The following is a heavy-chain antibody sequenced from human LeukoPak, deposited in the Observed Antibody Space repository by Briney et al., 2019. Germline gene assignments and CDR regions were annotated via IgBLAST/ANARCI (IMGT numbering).Heavy chain of an antibody. V-gene: IGHV3-7*01. CDR3: ARDARPYYDILTGYPQKAYYYGMDV. Sequence: GGSLRLSCAASGLTFSSYWMSWVRQAPGKGLEWVANIKQDGSDKYYVDSVKGRFTISRDNAKNSLYLQMNSLRAEDTAVYYCARDARPYYDILTGYPQKAYYYGMDVWGQGTTVTVSS. J-gene: IGHJ6*02. CDR1: GLTFSSYW. D-gene: IGHD3-9*01. CDR2: IKQDGSDK.